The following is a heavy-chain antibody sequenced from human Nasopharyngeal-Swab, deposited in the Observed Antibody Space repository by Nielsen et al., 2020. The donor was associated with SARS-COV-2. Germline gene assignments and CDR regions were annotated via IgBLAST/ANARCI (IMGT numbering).Heavy chain of an antibody. CDR2: IVGNGAST. CDR1: GLTFSNAA. V-gene: IGHV3-23*01. CDR3: ARGHYGLDV. J-gene: IGHJ6*02. Sequence: GESLKISCVASGLTFSNAAMNWVRQAPGKGLEWVSGIVGNGASTYYGDSVKGRFTISRDNSKNTVYLQMNSLRAEDTAVYYCARGHYGLDVWGQGTTVTVSS.